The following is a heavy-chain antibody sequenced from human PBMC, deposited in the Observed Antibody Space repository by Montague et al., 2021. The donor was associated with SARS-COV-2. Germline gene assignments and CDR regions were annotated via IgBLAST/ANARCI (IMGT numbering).Heavy chain of an antibody. J-gene: IGHJ4*02. CDR3: GRGVVAATPVVDY. Sequence: SETLSLTCTVSGDSISSFYWNWIRQPAGKGLEWIGCIYASGGTXXXPSXKGRVTMSVDTSKNQFSLKLNSVTAADTAVYYCGRGVVAATPVVDYWGRGTLVTVSS. CDR1: GDSISSFY. V-gene: IGHV4-4*07. D-gene: IGHD2-15*01. CDR2: IYASGGT.